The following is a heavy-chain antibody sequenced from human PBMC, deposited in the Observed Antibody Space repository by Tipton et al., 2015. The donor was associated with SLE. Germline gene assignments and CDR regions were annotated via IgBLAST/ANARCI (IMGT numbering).Heavy chain of an antibody. Sequence: LRLSCTVSGGSITNTIYYWGWIRQPPGKGLEWIGTIYYSGTTYYNPSLKSRVTISVDTSRNQFSLNLNSVTAADTAVYYCARQRDYGDSRDAFDIRGQGTTVTVSS. CDR3: ARQRDYGDSRDAFDI. D-gene: IGHD4-17*01. CDR2: IYYSGTT. CDR1: GGSITNTIYY. V-gene: IGHV4-39*01. J-gene: IGHJ3*02.